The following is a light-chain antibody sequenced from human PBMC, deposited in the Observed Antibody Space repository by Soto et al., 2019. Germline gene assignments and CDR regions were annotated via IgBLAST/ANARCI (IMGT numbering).Light chain of an antibody. CDR1: SSDVGAYNS. CDR2: EAS. V-gene: IGLV2-18*01. CDR3: SLYTSENTYV. Sequence: QSVLTQPRSVSGSPGQSVIISCTGTSSDVGAYNSVSWYQQPPGTAPKLIIYEASNRPSGVPDRFSGSKSGNTASLTISGLQAADEADYYCSLYTSENTYVFGTGTKVTVL. J-gene: IGLJ1*01.